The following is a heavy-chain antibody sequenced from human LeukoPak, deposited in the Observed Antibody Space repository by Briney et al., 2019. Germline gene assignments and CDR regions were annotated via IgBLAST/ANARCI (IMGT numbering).Heavy chain of an antibody. CDR2: IYYSGST. Sequence: PSETLSLTCTVSGGSISSHYWSWIRQPPGKGLEWIGYIYYSGSTNYNPSLKSRVTISVDTSKNQFSLKLGSVTAADTAVYYCARFSGSYGFDYWGQGTLVTVSS. V-gene: IGHV4-59*11. CDR1: GGSISSHY. J-gene: IGHJ4*02. CDR3: ARFSGSYGFDY. D-gene: IGHD1-26*01.